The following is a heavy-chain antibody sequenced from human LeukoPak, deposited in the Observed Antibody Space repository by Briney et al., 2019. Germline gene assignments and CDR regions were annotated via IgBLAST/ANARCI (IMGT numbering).Heavy chain of an antibody. CDR2: ISGSGGST. CDR3: AKIHDCSSTSCYLPFVDWDYYGMDV. J-gene: IGHJ6*02. Sequence: PGGSLRLSCAASGFTFSSYAMSWVRQAPGKGLEWVSAISGSGGSTYYADSVKGRFTISRDNSKNTLYLQMNSLRAEDTAVYYCAKIHDCSSTSCYLPFVDWDYYGMDVWGQGTTVTVSS. V-gene: IGHV3-23*01. CDR1: GFTFSSYA. D-gene: IGHD2-2*01.